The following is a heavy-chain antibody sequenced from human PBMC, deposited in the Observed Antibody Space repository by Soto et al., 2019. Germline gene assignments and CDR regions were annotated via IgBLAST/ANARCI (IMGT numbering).Heavy chain of an antibody. CDR1: GGSISSYY. CDR2: IYTSGST. V-gene: IGHV4-4*07. Sequence: SETLSLTCTVSGGSISSYYWSWIRQPAGKGLEWIGRIYTSGSTNYNPSLKSRVTMSVDTSKNQFSLKLSSVTAADTAVYYCARDGILRSSSFNHSYYCYGMDVWGQGTTVTVSS. J-gene: IGHJ6*02. CDR3: ARDGILRSSSFNHSYYCYGMDV. D-gene: IGHD6-6*01.